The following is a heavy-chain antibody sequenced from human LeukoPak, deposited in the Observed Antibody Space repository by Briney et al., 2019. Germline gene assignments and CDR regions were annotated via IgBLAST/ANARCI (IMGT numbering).Heavy chain of an antibody. CDR1: GGSISSYY. CDR2: IYYSGST. CDR3: ARVRIGYSYGEGAFDI. Sequence: SETLSLTCTVSGGSISSYYWSWIRQPPGKGLEWIGYIYYSGSTNYNPSLKSRVTISVDTSKNQFSLKLSSVTAADTAVYYCARVRIGYSYGEGAFDIWGQGTMVTVSS. D-gene: IGHD5-18*01. J-gene: IGHJ3*02. V-gene: IGHV4-59*01.